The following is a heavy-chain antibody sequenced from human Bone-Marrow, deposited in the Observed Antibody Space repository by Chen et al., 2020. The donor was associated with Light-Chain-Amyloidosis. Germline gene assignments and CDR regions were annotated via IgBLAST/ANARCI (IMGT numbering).Heavy chain of an antibody. V-gene: IGHV5-51*01. CDR3: ARRRDGYNFDY. CDR1: GYTFPNYW. CDR2: IYPDDSEA. Sequence: EVQLEQSGPEVKKPGESLKISCKGSGYTFPNYWIGWVRQMPGKGLEWMGVIYPDDSEARYSPSLESKVTISADKPITTANMQWRSLKASDTAMYYCARRRDGYNFDYWGQGTLVTVSS. J-gene: IGHJ4*02. D-gene: IGHD5-12*01.